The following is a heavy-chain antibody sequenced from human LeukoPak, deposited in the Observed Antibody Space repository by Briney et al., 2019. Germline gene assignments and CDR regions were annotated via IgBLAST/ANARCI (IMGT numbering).Heavy chain of an antibody. D-gene: IGHD2-21*02. J-gene: IGHJ4*02. Sequence: GGSLRLSCAASGFTFSSYAMSWVRQTPEKGLEWVSTISAGGGSTYYADSVKGLFSISRDNSKNILYLQMNSLRADDTALYHCARTLRGGDWYFDYWGQGTLVTVSS. CDR1: GFTFSSYA. V-gene: IGHV3-23*01. CDR3: ARTLRGGDWYFDY. CDR2: ISAGGGST.